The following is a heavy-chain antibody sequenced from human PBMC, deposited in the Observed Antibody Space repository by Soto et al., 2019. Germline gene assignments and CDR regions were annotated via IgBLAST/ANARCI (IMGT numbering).Heavy chain of an antibody. Sequence: PSETLSLTCTVSGGSISSDDYYWSWIRQPPGKGLEWIGYIYYSGSTYYNPSLKSRVTISVDTSKNQFSLKLSSVTAADTAVYYCARASRDGYNQPGRFDPWGQGTLVTVSS. CDR1: GGSISSDDYY. V-gene: IGHV4-30-4*02. CDR3: ARASRDGYNQPGRFDP. J-gene: IGHJ5*02. D-gene: IGHD5-12*01. CDR2: IYYSGST.